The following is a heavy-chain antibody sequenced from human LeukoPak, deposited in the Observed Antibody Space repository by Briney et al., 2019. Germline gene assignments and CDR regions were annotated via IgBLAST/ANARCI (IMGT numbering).Heavy chain of an antibody. CDR2: IYYSGST. V-gene: IGHV4-61*01. J-gene: IGHJ3*02. D-gene: IGHD6-19*01. Sequence: SETLSLTCTVSGGSVSSGSYYWSWIRQPPGKGLEWIGYIYYSGSTNYNPSLKSRVTISVDTSKNQFSLKLSSVTAADTAVYYCARDYSSGWYGDAFDIWGQGTMVTVSS. CDR3: ARDYSSGWYGDAFDI. CDR1: GGSVSSGSYY.